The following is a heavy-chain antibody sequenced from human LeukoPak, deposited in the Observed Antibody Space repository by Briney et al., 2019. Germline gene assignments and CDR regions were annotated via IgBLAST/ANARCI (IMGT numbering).Heavy chain of an antibody. Sequence: KPSETLSLTCTVSGDSTSSSTYYWDWIRQAPGRGLEWIGSISYGGHTYYSPSLRSRVTISVDTSNNRFSLQLSSVTAADTAVYYCARQIALAGEWAFDIWGQGTMVTVSS. D-gene: IGHD6-19*01. V-gene: IGHV4-39*01. J-gene: IGHJ3*02. CDR3: ARQIALAGEWAFDI. CDR2: ISYGGHT. CDR1: GDSTSSSTYY.